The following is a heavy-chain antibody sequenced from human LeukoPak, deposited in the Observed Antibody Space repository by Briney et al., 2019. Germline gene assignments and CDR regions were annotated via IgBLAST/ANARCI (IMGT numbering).Heavy chain of an antibody. J-gene: IGHJ1*01. CDR3: ATGYYYDSSGYYYVRAEYFQH. Sequence: GRSLRLSCAASGFTIDDYAMHWVRQAPGKGLEWVSGISWNSGSIGYADSVKGRFTISRDNGKNSLYLQMNSLRAEDTALYYCATGYYYDSSGYYYVRAEYFQHWGQGTLVTVSS. CDR2: ISWNSGSI. D-gene: IGHD3-22*01. CDR1: GFTIDDYA. V-gene: IGHV3-9*01.